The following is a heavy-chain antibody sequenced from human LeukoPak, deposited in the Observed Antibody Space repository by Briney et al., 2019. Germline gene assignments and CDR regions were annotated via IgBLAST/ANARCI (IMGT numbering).Heavy chain of an antibody. CDR1: GYTFTSYD. J-gene: IGHJ6*03. D-gene: IGHD3-22*01. V-gene: IGHV1-8*01. CDR2: MNPNSGNT. Sequence: ASVKVPCKASGYTFTSYDINWVRQATGQGLEWMGWMNPNSGNTGYAQKFQGRVTMTRNTSISTAYMELSSLRSEDTAVYYCARAPKYYYDSSGYYYYYMDVWGKGTTVTISS. CDR3: ARAPKYYYDSSGYYYYYMDV.